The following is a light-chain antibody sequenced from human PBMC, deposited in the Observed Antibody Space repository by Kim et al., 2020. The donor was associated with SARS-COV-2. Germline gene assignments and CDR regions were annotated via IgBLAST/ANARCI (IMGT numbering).Light chain of an antibody. CDR1: RSDVVGYNR. CDR2: EVS. CDR3: TSYTSSNTYV. V-gene: IGLV2-18*02. Sequence: GQSVAISGTGTRSDVVGYNRVSWYQHPPGTAPKLIIYEVSHRPSGVPDRFSGSQSGNTASLTISGLQAEDEADYYCTSYTSSNTYVFGSGTKVTVL. J-gene: IGLJ1*01.